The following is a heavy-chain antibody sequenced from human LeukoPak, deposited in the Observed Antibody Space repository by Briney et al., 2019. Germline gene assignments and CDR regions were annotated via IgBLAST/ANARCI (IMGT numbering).Heavy chain of an antibody. CDR2: ISYDGSNK. D-gene: IGHD2-15*01. Sequence: PGGSLRLSCAASGFTFSSYAMHWVRQAPGKGLEWVAVISYDGSNKYYADSVKGRFTISRDNAKNSLYLQMNSLRAEDTAVYYCARGYDGGGYFQYWGQGTLVTVSS. CDR3: ARGYDGGGYFQY. CDR1: GFTFSSYA. V-gene: IGHV3-30*04. J-gene: IGHJ1*01.